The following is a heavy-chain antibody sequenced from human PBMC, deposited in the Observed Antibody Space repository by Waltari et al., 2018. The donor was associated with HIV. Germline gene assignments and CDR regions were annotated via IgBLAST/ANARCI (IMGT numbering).Heavy chain of an antibody. CDR3: AKDRHGVTIYGMDV. CDR2: ISDDGSNK. D-gene: IGHD4-17*01. J-gene: IGHJ6*02. CDR1: GFTFSSYG. V-gene: IGHV3-30*18. Sequence: QVQLVESGGGVVQPGRSLRLSCAASGFTFSSYGMHWVRQAPGKGLEGVVVISDDGSNKYYADSGKGRFTISRDNSKNTLYLQMNSLRAEDTAVYYCAKDRHGVTIYGMDVWGQGTTVTVSS.